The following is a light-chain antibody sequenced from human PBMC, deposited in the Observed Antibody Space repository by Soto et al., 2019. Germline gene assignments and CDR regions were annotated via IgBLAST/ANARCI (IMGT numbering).Light chain of an antibody. CDR2: DVT. Sequence: QSALTQPCSVSGSPGQSVTISCTGTSSNVGGYTYVSWYQQHPGIAPQLIIYDVTKRPSGVPDRFSGSKSGNTASLTISGLQAEDEADYYCCSYAGSYSWVFGGGTKLTVL. J-gene: IGLJ3*02. CDR3: CSYAGSYSWV. V-gene: IGLV2-11*01. CDR1: SSNVGGYTY.